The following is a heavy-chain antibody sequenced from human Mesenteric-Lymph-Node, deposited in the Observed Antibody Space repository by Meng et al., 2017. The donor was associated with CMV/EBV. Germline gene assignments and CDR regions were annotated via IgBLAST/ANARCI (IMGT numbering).Heavy chain of an antibody. D-gene: IGHD1-26*01. J-gene: IGHJ1*01. CDR2: ISSSGSTI. CDR1: GFTFSSYE. CDR3: ASSVVGATRYFQH. Sequence: GGSLRLSCAASGFTFSSYEMNWVRQAPGKGLEWVSYISSSGSTIYYADSVKGRFTISRDNAKNSLYLQMSSLRAEDTAVYYCASSVVGATRYFQHWGQGTLVTVSS. V-gene: IGHV3-48*03.